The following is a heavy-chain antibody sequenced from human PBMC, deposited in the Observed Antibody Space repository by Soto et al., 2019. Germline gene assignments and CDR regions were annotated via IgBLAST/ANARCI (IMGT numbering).Heavy chain of an antibody. CDR2: INAGNGNT. D-gene: IGHD2-15*01. Sequence: ASVKVSCKASGYTFTSYAMHWVRQAPGQRLEWMGWINAGNGNTKYSQKFQGRVTITRDTSASTAYMELSSLRSEDTAVYYCARDRLWGGYCSGGSCYDYYYYMDVWGKGTTVTVSS. CDR3: ARDRLWGGYCSGGSCYDYYYYMDV. V-gene: IGHV1-3*01. J-gene: IGHJ6*03. CDR1: GYTFTSYA.